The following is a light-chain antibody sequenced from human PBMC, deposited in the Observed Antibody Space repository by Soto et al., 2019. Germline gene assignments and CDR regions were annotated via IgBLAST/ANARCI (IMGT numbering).Light chain of an antibody. Sequence: ETVRTKSQATLSVSPGERATRSCRASQSISSNLAWYQQKPGQAPRLLIYGASTRATGIPARFTGSGSGTEFTLTISSLQSEDFAVYYCQQYNSWPLTFGGGTKVDIK. CDR3: QQYNSWPLT. J-gene: IGKJ4*02. CDR1: QSISSN. V-gene: IGKV3-15*01. CDR2: GAS.